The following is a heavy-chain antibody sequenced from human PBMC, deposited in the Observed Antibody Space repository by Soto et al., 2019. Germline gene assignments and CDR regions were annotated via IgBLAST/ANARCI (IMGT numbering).Heavy chain of an antibody. J-gene: IGHJ5*02. CDR2: IYYSGST. CDR3: ARTVVVVAASNWFDP. V-gene: IGHV4-59*01. D-gene: IGHD2-15*01. CDR1: GGSISSFY. Sequence: PSETLSLTCTVSGGSISSFYWSWIRQPPGKGLEWIGYIYYSGSTNYNPSLKSRVTISVDTSKNQFSLKLSSVTAADTAVYYCARTVVVVAASNWFDPWGQGTLVTVSS.